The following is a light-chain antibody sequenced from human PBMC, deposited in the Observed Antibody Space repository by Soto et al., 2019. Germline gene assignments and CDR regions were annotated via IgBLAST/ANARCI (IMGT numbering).Light chain of an antibody. Sequence: NFMLTQPHSVSESPGKTVTISCTRSSGSIASNDVQWYQQRPGSAPTTVIYENNQRPSGVPDRFSGSTDGSSNSASLTISGLHTDDEAAYYCQTYDSSTVVFGGGTKLTV. V-gene: IGLV6-57*04. CDR1: SGSIASND. J-gene: IGLJ2*01. CDR2: ENN. CDR3: QTYDSSTVV.